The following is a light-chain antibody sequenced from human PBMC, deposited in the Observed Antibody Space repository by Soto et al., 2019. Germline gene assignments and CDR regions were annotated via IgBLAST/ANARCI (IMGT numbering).Light chain of an antibody. CDR2: GAS. V-gene: IGKV3-20*01. Sequence: NVLTQSPGTLSLYPGEGATLSCRASQSVSSSYIAWYQQRPGQTPSLLIYGASSRATGIPDRFSGFGSGTDFTLTISRLEPEDFAVYFCQQYGSSPITFGQGTRLEI. CDR1: QSVSSSY. CDR3: QQYGSSPIT. J-gene: IGKJ5*01.